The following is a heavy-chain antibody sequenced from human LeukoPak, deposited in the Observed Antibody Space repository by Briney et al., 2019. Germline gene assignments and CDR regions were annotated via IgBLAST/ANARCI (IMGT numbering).Heavy chain of an antibody. V-gene: IGHV3-33*01. CDR3: ARDYYDSSGYYFGALDI. D-gene: IGHD3-22*01. J-gene: IGHJ3*02. CDR2: IWYDGSKE. CDR1: GFTFSSYG. Sequence: QPGRSLRLSCAASGFTFSSYGMHWVHQAPGKGLEWVAVIWYDGSKEYYADSVKGRFTISRDNSKNTLYLQMNSLRAEDTAVYYCARDYYDSSGYYFGALDIWGQGTMVTVSS.